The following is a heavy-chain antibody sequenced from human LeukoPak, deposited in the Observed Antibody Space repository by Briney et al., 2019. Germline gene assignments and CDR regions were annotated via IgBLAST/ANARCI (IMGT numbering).Heavy chain of an antibody. V-gene: IGHV4-59*01. D-gene: IGHD3-22*01. Sequence: SETLSPTCTVSGGSISSYYWSWIRQPPGKGLEWIGYIYYSGSTNYNPSLKSRVTISVDTSKNQFSLKLSSVTAADTAVYYCASKAYYYDSSGYSPFDYWGQGTLVTVSS. J-gene: IGHJ4*02. CDR1: GGSISSYY. CDR3: ASKAYYYDSSGYSPFDY. CDR2: IYYSGST.